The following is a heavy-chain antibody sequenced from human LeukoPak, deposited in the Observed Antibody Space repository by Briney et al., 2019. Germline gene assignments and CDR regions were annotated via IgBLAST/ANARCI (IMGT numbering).Heavy chain of an antibody. V-gene: IGHV3-21*01. D-gene: IGHD1-26*01. J-gene: IGHJ4*02. CDR2: ISSSSSYI. Sequence: PGGSLRLSCAASGFTFSSYSMNWVRQAPVKGLEWVSSISSSSSYIYYADSVKGRFTISRDNAKNSLYLQMNSLRAEDTAVYYCARGAGDSGSYVDYWGQGTLVTVSS. CDR1: GFTFSSYS. CDR3: ARGAGDSGSYVDY.